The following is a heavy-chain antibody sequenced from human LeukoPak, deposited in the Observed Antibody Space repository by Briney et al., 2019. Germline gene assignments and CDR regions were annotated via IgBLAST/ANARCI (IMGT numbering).Heavy chain of an antibody. D-gene: IGHD3-10*01. Sequence: GASVKVSCKAFGYTFTSNYMHWVRQAPGQGPEWMGVISPSGGSTTYAQKFQGRVTLTRDMSTSTDYLELSSLRSEDTAVYYCARLYGSGSSLYFDYWGQGTLVTVSS. CDR1: GYTFTSNY. CDR3: ARLYGSGSSLYFDY. J-gene: IGHJ4*02. V-gene: IGHV1-46*01. CDR2: ISPSGGST.